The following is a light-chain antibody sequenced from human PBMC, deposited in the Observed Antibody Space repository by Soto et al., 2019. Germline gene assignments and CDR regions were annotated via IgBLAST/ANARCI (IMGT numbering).Light chain of an antibody. CDR3: GTWDNRLNAGV. CDR1: SSNIESNY. Sequence: QSVLTQPPSVSAAPGQKGSISCSGSSSNIESNYISWYQQLPGTVPKLLIYDNDKRPSEIPDRFSGSKSGTSGTLDITGLQTGDEGDYYCGTWDNRLNAGVFGGGTKLTVL. J-gene: IGLJ2*01. V-gene: IGLV1-51*01. CDR2: DND.